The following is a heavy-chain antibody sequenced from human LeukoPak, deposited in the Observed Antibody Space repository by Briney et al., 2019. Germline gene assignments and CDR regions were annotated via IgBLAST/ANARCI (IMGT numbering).Heavy chain of an antibody. J-gene: IGHJ4*02. V-gene: IGHV4-59*01. CDR3: AGDPVVGHFDY. Sequence: PSETLSLTCTVSGGSISSYYWSWIRQPPGKGLEWVGYIYYSGSTNYNPSLKSRVTISVDTSKNQFSLKLSSVTAADTAVYYCAGDPVVGHFDYWGQGTLVTVSS. CDR1: GGSISSYY. CDR2: IYYSGST. D-gene: IGHD1-26*01.